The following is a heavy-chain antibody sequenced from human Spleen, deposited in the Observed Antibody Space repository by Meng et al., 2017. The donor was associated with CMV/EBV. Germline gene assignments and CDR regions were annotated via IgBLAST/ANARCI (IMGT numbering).Heavy chain of an antibody. Sequence: SETLSLTCTVSGGSISTYYWTWIRQPPGKGLEWIGYIYYSGITNYNPSLKSRVTISVDTSKNQFSLKLTSVTAADTAVYFCARARREYQLLTGMDVWGQGTTVTVSS. CDR1: GGSISTYY. V-gene: IGHV4-59*01. CDR2: IYYSGIT. CDR3: ARARREYQLLTGMDV. D-gene: IGHD2-2*01. J-gene: IGHJ6*02.